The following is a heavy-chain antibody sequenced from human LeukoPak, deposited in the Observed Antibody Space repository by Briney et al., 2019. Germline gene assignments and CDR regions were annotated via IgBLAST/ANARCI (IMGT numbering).Heavy chain of an antibody. CDR2: ISTYNGDT. CDR1: GYTFTRYG. J-gene: IGHJ4*02. CDR3: AKDGTLGATASDY. D-gene: IGHD1-26*01. V-gene: IGHV1-18*01. Sequence: ASVKVSCKASGYTFTRYGISWVRQAPGQGLEWMGWISTYNGDTNYAQNLQGRLTMTTDTSTSTAYMELRRLRSDDTAVYYCAKDGTLGATASDYWGQGTLVTVSS.